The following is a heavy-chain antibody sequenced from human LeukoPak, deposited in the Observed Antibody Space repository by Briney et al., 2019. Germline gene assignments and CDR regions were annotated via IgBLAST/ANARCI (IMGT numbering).Heavy chain of an antibody. V-gene: IGHV4-4*09. CDR3: ARHEYGSSLYYYYHMDV. CDR1: GGSISNYY. J-gene: IGHJ6*03. D-gene: IGHD6-6*01. Sequence: SETLSLTCTVSGGSISNYYWSWIRQPPGKGLEWIGYIYTSGSTNYNPSLKSRVTISVDTSKNQFSLKLSSVTASDTAVYYCARHEYGSSLYYYYHMDVWGKGTTVTVSS. CDR2: IYTSGST.